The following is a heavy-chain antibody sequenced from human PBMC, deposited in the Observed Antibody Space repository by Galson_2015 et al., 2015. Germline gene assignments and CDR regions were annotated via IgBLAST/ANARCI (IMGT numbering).Heavy chain of an antibody. J-gene: IGHJ4*02. Sequence: SLRLSCAASGFTFSSYAMSWVRQAPGKGLEWVSAVSGSAGSTYYADSVKGRFTISRDNSKNTLYLQMNSLRAGDTAVYYCAKGMEPFPFGGAIDYWGQGTLVTVSS. CDR2: VSGSAGST. CDR3: AKGMEPFPFGGAIDY. D-gene: IGHD3-10*01. CDR1: GFTFSSYA. V-gene: IGHV3-23*01.